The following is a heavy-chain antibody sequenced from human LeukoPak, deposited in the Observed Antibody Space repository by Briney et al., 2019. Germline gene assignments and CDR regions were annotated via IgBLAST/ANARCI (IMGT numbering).Heavy chain of an antibody. CDR1: GGSISSSSYY. Sequence: PSETLSLTCTVSGGSISSSSYYWGWIRQPPGKGLEWIGSIYYSGSTYYNPSLKSRVTISVDTSKNQFSLKLSSVTAADTAVYYCARSPYYYDSSGYIPPDFDYWGQGTLVTVSS. D-gene: IGHD3-22*01. CDR3: ARSPYYYDSSGYIPPDFDY. J-gene: IGHJ4*02. V-gene: IGHV4-39*07. CDR2: IYYSGST.